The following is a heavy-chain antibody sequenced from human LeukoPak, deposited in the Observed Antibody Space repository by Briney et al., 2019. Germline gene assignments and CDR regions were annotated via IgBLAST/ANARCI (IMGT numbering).Heavy chain of an antibody. D-gene: IGHD6-19*01. CDR1: GYTFTSYD. CDR2: MNPNSGNT. CDR3: ARDRKIAVAGFWY. Sequence: GASVKVSCKASGYTFTSYDINWVRQATGQGLEWMGWMNPNSGNTGYAQKFQGRVTVTRNTSISTAYMELSSLRSEDTAVYYCARDRKIAVAGFWYWGQGTLVTVSS. J-gene: IGHJ4*02. V-gene: IGHV1-8*01.